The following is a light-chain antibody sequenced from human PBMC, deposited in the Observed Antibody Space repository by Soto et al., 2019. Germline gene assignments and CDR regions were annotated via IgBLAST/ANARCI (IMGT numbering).Light chain of an antibody. V-gene: IGLV3-21*04. CDR2: YDS. CDR3: QVWDSSSAV. CDR1: NIGTKS. Sequence: SYELTQPPSVSVAPGKTARITCGGNNIGTKSVHWYQQKPGQAPVVVIYYDSDRPSGIPERFSGSNSGNTATLTISRVEAGEEADYYCQVWDSSSAVFGGGTKLTVL. J-gene: IGLJ3*02.